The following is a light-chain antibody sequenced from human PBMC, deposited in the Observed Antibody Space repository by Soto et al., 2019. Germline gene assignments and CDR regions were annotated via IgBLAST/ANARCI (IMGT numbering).Light chain of an antibody. CDR1: SSDVGGHNY. J-gene: IGLJ1*01. CDR3: RSYPSSNTRV. CDR2: EVT. Sequence: QSALTQPASVSASPGQSITISCTGTSSDVGGHNYVSWYQQHPGKAPKLMIYEVTNRPSGVSNRFSGSKSGNTASLTISGLPAEDEADYYCRSYPSSNTRVFGTGTKLTVL. V-gene: IGLV2-14*01.